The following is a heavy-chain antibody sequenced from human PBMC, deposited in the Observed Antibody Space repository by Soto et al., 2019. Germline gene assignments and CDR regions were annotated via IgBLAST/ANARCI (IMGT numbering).Heavy chain of an antibody. CDR3: ARDISGSYSIDY. J-gene: IGHJ4*02. V-gene: IGHV3-30*03. Sequence: QVQLVESGGGVVQPGRSLRLSCAASGFTFSSYGMHWVRQAPGKGPEWAAYIAYDGGNQYYADSVKGRFTISRDNSKNMLYLQMNSLRTEDTAVYFCARDISGSYSIDYWGQGTLVTVSS. CDR2: IAYDGGNQ. CDR1: GFTFSSYG. D-gene: IGHD1-26*01.